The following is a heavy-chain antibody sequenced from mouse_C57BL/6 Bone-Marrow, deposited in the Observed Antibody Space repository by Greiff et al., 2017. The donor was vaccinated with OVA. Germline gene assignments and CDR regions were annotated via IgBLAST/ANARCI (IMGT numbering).Heavy chain of an antibody. CDR3: ARRNYDYDWYFDV. V-gene: IGHV5-6*01. J-gene: IGHJ1*03. Sequence: DVHLVESGGDLVKPGGSLKLSCAASGFTFSSYGMSWVRQTPDKRLEWVATISSGGSYTYYPDSVKGRFTISRDNAKNTLDLQMSSLKSEDTAMYYGARRNYDYDWYFDVWGTGTTVTVSS. CDR2: ISSGGSYT. D-gene: IGHD2-4*01. CDR1: GFTFSSYG.